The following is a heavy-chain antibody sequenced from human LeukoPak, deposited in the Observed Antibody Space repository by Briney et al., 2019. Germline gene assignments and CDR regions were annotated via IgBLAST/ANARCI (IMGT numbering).Heavy chain of an antibody. V-gene: IGHV3-7*01. CDR3: GVVY. CDR1: GFPFGIYW. Sequence: HPGGSLRLSCAASGFPFGIYWMSWVRQAPGKGLEWVANIKRDGSESYYVDSVKGRFTISRDNAKNSLYLQMNNLRAEDTAVYSCGVVYWGQGTLVTVSS. J-gene: IGHJ4*02. CDR2: IKRDGSES.